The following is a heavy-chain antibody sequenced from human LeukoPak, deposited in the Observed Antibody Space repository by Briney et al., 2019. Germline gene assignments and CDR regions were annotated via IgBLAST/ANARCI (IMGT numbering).Heavy chain of an antibody. CDR1: GFTFSDYY. Sequence: GGSLRLSCAASGFTFSDYYMSWIRQAPGKGLEWVSYISSSSSYTNYADSVKGRFTISRDNAKNSLYLQMNSLRAEDTAVYYCAKATVTHLIDYWGQGTLVTVSS. V-gene: IGHV3-11*05. D-gene: IGHD4-17*01. CDR2: ISSSSSYT. J-gene: IGHJ4*02. CDR3: AKATVTHLIDY.